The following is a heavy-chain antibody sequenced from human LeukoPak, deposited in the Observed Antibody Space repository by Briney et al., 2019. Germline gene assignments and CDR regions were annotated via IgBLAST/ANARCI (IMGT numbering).Heavy chain of an antibody. CDR3: ARSPMIRGVYYYMDV. D-gene: IGHD3-10*01. CDR2: ISSSGSTI. J-gene: IGHJ6*03. V-gene: IGHV3-48*03. CDR1: GFTFSSYE. Sequence: PGGSLRLSCAASGFTFSSYEMNWVRQAPGKGWKWVSYISSSGSTIYYSDSVKGRFTVSRDNAKNSLYLQMNSMRAEGTALYYCARSPMIRGVYYYMDVWGKGTTVTVSS.